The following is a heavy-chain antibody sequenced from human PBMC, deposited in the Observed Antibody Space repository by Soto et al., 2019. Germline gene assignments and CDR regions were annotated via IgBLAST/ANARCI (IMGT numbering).Heavy chain of an antibody. V-gene: IGHV4-4*02. CDR3: ARSRIRADYGSGSYIISPYYYHYVMDF. D-gene: IGHD3-10*01. Sequence: PSETLSLTCAVSGGSISSSNWWSWVRQPPGKGLEWIGEIYHSGSTNYNPSLKSRVTISVDKSKNQFSLKLSSVTAADTAVYYCARSRIRADYGSGSYIISPYYYHYVMDFRGQGSSVIVSS. CDR1: GGSISSSNW. J-gene: IGHJ6*02. CDR2: IYHSGST.